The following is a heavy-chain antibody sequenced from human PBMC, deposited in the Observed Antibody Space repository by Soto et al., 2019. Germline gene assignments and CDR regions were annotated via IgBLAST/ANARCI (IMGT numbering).Heavy chain of an antibody. J-gene: IGHJ5*02. D-gene: IGHD3-3*01. CDR2: IGTAGDT. Sequence: GGSLRLSCAASGFTFSSYAMSWVRQATGKGLEWVSAIGTAGDTYYPGSVKGRFTISRENAKNSLYLQMNSLRAGDTAVYYCARGPGKSYDFWSGYSNWFDPWGQGTLVTVSS. CDR3: ARGPGKSYDFWSGYSNWFDP. V-gene: IGHV3-13*01. CDR1: GFTFSSYA.